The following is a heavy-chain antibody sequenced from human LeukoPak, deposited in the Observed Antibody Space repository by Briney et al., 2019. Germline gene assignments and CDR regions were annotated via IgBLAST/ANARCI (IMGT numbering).Heavy chain of an antibody. D-gene: IGHD6-19*01. J-gene: IGHJ4*02. CDR3: ARDAYSSGWYSPDY. CDR1: GFTFDDYG. V-gene: IGHV3-20*04. CDR2: INWNGGST. Sequence: GGSLRLSCVASGFTFDDYGMSWVRQAPGKGLEWVSGINWNGGSTGYADSVKGRFTISRDNAKNSLYLQMNSLRAEDTALYYCARDAYSSGWYSPDYWGQGTLVTVSS.